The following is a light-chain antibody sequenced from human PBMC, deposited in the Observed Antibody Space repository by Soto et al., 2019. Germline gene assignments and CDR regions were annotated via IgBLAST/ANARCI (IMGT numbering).Light chain of an antibody. V-gene: IGLV1-47*01. J-gene: IGLJ2*01. CDR3: AAWDDSLSAVV. CDR1: SSNIGSNY. Sequence: QSVLTQPPSASGTPGQRVTISCSGSSSNIGSNYVYWYQQLPGTAPKLLIYRNNQRPSGVPDRFSGSKSGTSASLAISGLRSEDEADYYCAAWDDSLSAVVFGEGTKVTVL. CDR2: RNN.